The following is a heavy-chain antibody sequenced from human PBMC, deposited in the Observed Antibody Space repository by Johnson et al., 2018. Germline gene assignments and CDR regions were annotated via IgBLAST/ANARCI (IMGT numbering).Heavy chain of an antibody. CDR1: GFTFSDYV. Sequence: VQLVETGGGLVQPGRSLRVSCTGSGFTFSDYVMSWFRQAPGKGLEWVGFIRSAAYGGTTEYAEAVKGRFTISSDDSKRIAYLQMNSLRTEDTAVYYCSRFGDLFYYYYYMDVWGNGTTVTVSS. D-gene: IGHD3-10*01. CDR2: IRSAAYGGTT. V-gene: IGHV3-49*03. CDR3: SRFGDLFYYYYYMDV. J-gene: IGHJ6*03.